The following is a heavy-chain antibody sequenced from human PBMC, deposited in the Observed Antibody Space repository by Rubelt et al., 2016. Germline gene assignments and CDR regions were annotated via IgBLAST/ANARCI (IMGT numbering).Heavy chain of an antibody. V-gene: IGHV7-4-1*02. D-gene: IGHD2-2*01. CDR3: ARVYHKKFED. Sequence: VRQAPGQGLEWMGWINTNTGAPTYAQGFTGRFVFSLDTSISTAYLQINSLKAEDTAVYYCARVYHKKFEDWGQGTLVTVSS. CDR2: INTNTGAP. J-gene: IGHJ4*02.